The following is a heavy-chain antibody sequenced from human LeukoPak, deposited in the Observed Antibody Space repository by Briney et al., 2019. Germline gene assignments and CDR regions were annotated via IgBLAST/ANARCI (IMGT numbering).Heavy chain of an antibody. Sequence: ASVKVSCKASGYTFTSYGISWVRQAPGQGLEWMGIINPSGGSTSYAQKFQGRVTMTRDMSTSTVYMELSSLRSEDTAVYYCARSLRSHYYYYMDVWGKGTTVTVSS. V-gene: IGHV1-46*01. CDR2: INPSGGST. CDR1: GYTFTSYG. J-gene: IGHJ6*03. D-gene: IGHD5-12*01. CDR3: ARSLRSHYYYYMDV.